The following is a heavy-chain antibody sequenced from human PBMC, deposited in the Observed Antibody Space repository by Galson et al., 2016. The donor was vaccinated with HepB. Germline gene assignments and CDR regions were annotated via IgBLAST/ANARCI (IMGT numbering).Heavy chain of an antibody. CDR1: GFSLDDHG. Sequence: SLRLSCAASGFSLDDHGMNWVRQAPGKGLEWVSGINWDGDITNYADSVKGRFTISRDTANNTLYLQMSSLRDGDAALYHCARSRGLAAIPDAFDYWGRGTVVTVSS. CDR2: INWDGDIT. V-gene: IGHV3-20*01. J-gene: IGHJ3*01. CDR3: ARSRGLAAIPDAFDY. D-gene: IGHD6-25*01.